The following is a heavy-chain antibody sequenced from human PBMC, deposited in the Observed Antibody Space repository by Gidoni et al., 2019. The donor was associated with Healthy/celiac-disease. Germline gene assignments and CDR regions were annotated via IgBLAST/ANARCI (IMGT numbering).Heavy chain of an antibody. CDR3: ARVRGYSYALDY. CDR2: INHSGST. D-gene: IGHD5-18*01. J-gene: IGHJ4*02. V-gene: IGHV4-34*01. Sequence: QVQLQQWGAGLLQPSATLSLTCAVSGGSFSGYYWSWIRQPPGKGLEWIGEINHSGSTNSNPSLKSRVTISVDTSKNQFSLKLSSVTAADTAVYYCARVRGYSYALDYWGQGTLVTVSS. CDR1: GGSFSGYY.